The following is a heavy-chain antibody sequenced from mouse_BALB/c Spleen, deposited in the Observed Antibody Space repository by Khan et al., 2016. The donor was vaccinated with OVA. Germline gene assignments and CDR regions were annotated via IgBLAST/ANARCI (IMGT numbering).Heavy chain of an antibody. CDR1: GYSITSDYA. D-gene: IGHD2-3*01. Sequence: EVQLLETGPGLVNPSQSLSLTCTVTGYSITSDYAWNWIRQFPGNKLEWMGYINYSGSTNYNPALKSRISITRDTSKKQFFLQFNSVTTEDTATYYCARDGSRYNYAMDYWGQGTSVTVSS. CDR3: ARDGSRYNYAMDY. CDR2: INYSGST. J-gene: IGHJ4*01. V-gene: IGHV3-2*02.